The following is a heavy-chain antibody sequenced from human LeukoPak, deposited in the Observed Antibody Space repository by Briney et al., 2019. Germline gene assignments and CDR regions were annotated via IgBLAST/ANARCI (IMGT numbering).Heavy chain of an antibody. CDR3: ARLYYYDSSGFPGAAFDI. CDR1: GYSFTSYW. J-gene: IGHJ3*02. D-gene: IGHD3-22*01. V-gene: IGHV5-51*01. CDR2: IYPGDSDT. Sequence: GESLKISCKGSGYSFTSYWIGGVRQMPGKGLEWMGIIYPGDSDTRYSPSFQGQVTISADKSISTAYLQWSSLKASDTAMYYCARLYYYDSSGFPGAAFDIWGQGTMVTVSS.